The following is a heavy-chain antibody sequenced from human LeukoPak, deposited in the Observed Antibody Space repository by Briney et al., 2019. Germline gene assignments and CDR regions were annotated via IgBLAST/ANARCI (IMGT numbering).Heavy chain of an antibody. CDR3: ARVRGYDSSGYLEPLFHY. V-gene: IGHV4-39*07. D-gene: IGHD3-22*01. CDR1: GGSISSSSYY. Sequence: SETLSLTCTVSGGSISSSSYYWGWIRQPPGKGPEWIVSMYYSGSTFYNPSLKSRVTISVDTSKNQFSLKLSSVTAADTAVYYCARVRGYDSSGYLEPLFHYWGQGTLVTVSS. J-gene: IGHJ4*02. CDR2: MYYSGST.